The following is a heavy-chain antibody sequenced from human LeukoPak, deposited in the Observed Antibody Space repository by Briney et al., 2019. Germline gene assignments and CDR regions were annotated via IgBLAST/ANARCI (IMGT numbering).Heavy chain of an antibody. CDR2: LSSHGSDK. CDR3: ARHWEFDY. Sequence: PGGSLRLSCAASGFTFSSYAMHWVRQAPGKGLEWVTALSSHGSDKFYTDSVQGRFTISRDNSKSTLYLQMDSLRAEDTAVYYCARHWEFDYWGQGTLVTVSS. V-gene: IGHV3-30-3*01. CDR1: GFTFSSYA. D-gene: IGHD7-27*01. J-gene: IGHJ4*02.